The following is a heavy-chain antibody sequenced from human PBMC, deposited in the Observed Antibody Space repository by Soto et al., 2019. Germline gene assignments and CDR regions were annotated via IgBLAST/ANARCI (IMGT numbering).Heavy chain of an antibody. Sequence: GASVKVSCKASGYTFSSYGISWVRQAPGQGLEWMGWINPNSGGTNYAQKFQGWVTMTRDTSISTAYMELSRLRSDDTAVYYCARDELGTGYYYYYGMDVWGQGTTVTVSS. D-gene: IGHD7-27*01. CDR3: ARDELGTGYYYYYGMDV. V-gene: IGHV1-2*04. CDR1: GYTFSSYG. CDR2: INPNSGGT. J-gene: IGHJ6*02.